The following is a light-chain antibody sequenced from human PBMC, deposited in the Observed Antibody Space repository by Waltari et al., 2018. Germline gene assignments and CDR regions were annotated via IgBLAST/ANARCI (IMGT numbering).Light chain of an antibody. CDR2: GES. J-gene: IGKJ3*01. CDR1: HSISNN. V-gene: IGKV3-15*01. Sequence: EIVLTQSPATLSVSPGERATLSCRASHSISNNLAWYQQKPGQAPRLLIYGESARATGIPARFSGSGSGTEFTLTISSLQSEDFAIYYCQQYNNWPPVFTFGPGTKVDF. CDR3: QQYNNWPPVFT.